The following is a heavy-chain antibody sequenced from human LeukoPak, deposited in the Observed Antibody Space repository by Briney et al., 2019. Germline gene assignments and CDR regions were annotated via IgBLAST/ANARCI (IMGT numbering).Heavy chain of an antibody. CDR1: GYTFTSYA. Sequence: ASVKVSCRASGYTFTSYAMHWVRQAPGQRLEWMGWINAGNGNTKYSQRFQGRVTITRDTSASTAYMELSSLRSEDTAVYYCARRNSGWDAFDVWGQGTMVTVSS. J-gene: IGHJ3*01. CDR3: ARRNSGWDAFDV. CDR2: INAGNGNT. D-gene: IGHD6-19*01. V-gene: IGHV1-3*01.